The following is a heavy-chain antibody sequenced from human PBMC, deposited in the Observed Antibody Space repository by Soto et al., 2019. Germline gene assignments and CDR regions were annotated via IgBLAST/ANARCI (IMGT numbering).Heavy chain of an antibody. V-gene: IGHV3-30-3*01. CDR2: ISYDGSNK. CDR3: ARDLAARPSSEYYGMDV. D-gene: IGHD6-6*01. J-gene: IGHJ6*02. Sequence: GGSLRLSCAASGFTFSSYAMHWVRQAPGKGLEWVAVISYDGSNKYYADSVKGRFTISRDNSKNTLYLQMNSLRAEDTAVYYCARDLAARPSSEYYGMDVWGQGTTVTVSS. CDR1: GFTFSSYA.